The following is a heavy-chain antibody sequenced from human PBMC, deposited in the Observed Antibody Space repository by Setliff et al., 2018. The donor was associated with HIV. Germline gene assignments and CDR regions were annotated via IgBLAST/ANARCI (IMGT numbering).Heavy chain of an antibody. CDR2: IYPNTGGT. CDR3: ARGSCSGCYLSDY. CDR1: GYTFIDYY. V-gene: IGHV1-2*02. D-gene: IGHD6-19*01. Sequence: ASVKVSCKTSGYTFIDYYIHWVRQAPGQGLEWMGWIYPNTGGTNYAQKFQGRVTMTRDTSISTAYMELSRLRSEDTAVYYCARGSCSGCYLSDYWGLGTLVTVSS. J-gene: IGHJ4*02.